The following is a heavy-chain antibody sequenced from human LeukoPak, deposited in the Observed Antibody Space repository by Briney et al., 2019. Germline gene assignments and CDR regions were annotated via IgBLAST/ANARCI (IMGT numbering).Heavy chain of an antibody. J-gene: IGHJ4*02. CDR3: ARGWPGGSSWYPTDY. D-gene: IGHD6-13*01. CDR2: INWNGGST. V-gene: IGHV3-20*01. CDR1: GFPFSDYS. Sequence: RSGGSLRLSCTASGFPFSDYSMSWVRQAPGKGLEWVSGINWNGGSTGYADSVKGRFTISRDNAKNSLYLQMNSLRAEDTALYHCARGWPGGSSWYPTDYWGQGTLVTVSS.